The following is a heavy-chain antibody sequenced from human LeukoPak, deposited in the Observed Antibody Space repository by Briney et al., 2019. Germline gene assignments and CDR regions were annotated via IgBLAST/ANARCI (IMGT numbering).Heavy chain of an antibody. V-gene: IGHV4-59*08. Sequence: PSETLSLTCTVSGDSINKYFWSWLRQSPGKGLEWIGYISHSGNTNYNPSLKSRVTISLDKSNNQFSLRLSSVTAADTAVYYCARHSRCGSSTSCFRNFDLWGRGTLVTVSS. J-gene: IGHJ2*01. CDR1: GDSINKYF. CDR2: ISHSGNT. CDR3: ARHSRCGSSTSCFRNFDL. D-gene: IGHD2-2*01.